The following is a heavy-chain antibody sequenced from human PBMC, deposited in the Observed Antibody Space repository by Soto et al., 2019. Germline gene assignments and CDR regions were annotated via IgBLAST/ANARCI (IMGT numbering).Heavy chain of an antibody. CDR1: GFTFDDYA. V-gene: IGHV3-9*01. CDR3: AKDIASSGWYSAHFQH. CDR2: ISWNSGSI. J-gene: IGHJ1*01. D-gene: IGHD6-19*01. Sequence: EVQLVESGGGLVQPGRSLSLSCAASGFTFDDYAMHWVRQAPGKCLEWVSGISWNSGSIGYADSVKGRFTIPRDNAKNSLYLQMNSLIAEDTALYYCAKDIASSGWYSAHFQHWGQGTPVTVSS.